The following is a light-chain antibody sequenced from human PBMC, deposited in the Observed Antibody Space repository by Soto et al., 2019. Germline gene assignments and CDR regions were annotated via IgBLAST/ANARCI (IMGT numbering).Light chain of an antibody. Sequence: DIQMTQSPSTLSASVGDRVTITCRASQRIDIRLAWCQQRPGKAPRVLIYKASSLENGVPSRFSGSGSGTDSPLTISTLRPDDFEIYSAHKKKIYPRTFAKGTKVEIK. CDR1: QRIDIR. CDR2: KAS. CDR3: HKKKIYPRT. V-gene: IGKV1-5*03. J-gene: IGKJ1*01.